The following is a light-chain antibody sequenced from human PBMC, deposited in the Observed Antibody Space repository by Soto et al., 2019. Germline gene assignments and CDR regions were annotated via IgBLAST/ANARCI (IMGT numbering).Light chain of an antibody. Sequence: DIEMTQSPSTLSASVGDRVTITCRATQSLNIWLAWYQQKPGKAPKLLISKASSLESGVPSRFSGSGSGTEFSLTISSLQPDDFAIYYCQQYKAYSYTFGQGTRLEIK. CDR1: QSLNIW. V-gene: IGKV1-5*03. CDR3: QQYKAYSYT. CDR2: KAS. J-gene: IGKJ5*01.